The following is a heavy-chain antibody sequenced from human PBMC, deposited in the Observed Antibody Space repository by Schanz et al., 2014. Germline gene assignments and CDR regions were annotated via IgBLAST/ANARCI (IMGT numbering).Heavy chain of an antibody. V-gene: IGHV1-2*02. Sequence: QVQLVQSGAEVKKPGASVKVSCKASGYTFTNHYLHWVRQAPGQGREWMGRISPNSGGTNFAQKFQGRVTMPRDTSISTVYMELSRLRSDDTAVYYCAREGTVIRGLSGWFDPWGQGTLVTVSS. J-gene: IGHJ5*02. D-gene: IGHD3-10*01. CDR2: ISPNSGGT. CDR3: AREGTVIRGLSGWFDP. CDR1: GYTFTNHY.